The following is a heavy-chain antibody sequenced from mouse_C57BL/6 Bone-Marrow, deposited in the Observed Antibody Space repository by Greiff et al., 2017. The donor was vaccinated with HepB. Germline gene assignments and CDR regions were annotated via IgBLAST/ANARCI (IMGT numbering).Heavy chain of an antibody. Sequence: QVQLQQPGAELVKPGASVKMSCKASGYTFASYWITWVKQRPGQGLEWIGDIYPGSGSTNYNEKFKSKATLTVDTSSSTAYMQLSSLTSEDSAVYYCAKIYYGYDVDYWGQGTTLTVSS. CDR3: AKIYYGYDVDY. V-gene: IGHV1-55*01. CDR2: IYPGSGST. CDR1: GYTFASYW. D-gene: IGHD2-2*01. J-gene: IGHJ2*01.